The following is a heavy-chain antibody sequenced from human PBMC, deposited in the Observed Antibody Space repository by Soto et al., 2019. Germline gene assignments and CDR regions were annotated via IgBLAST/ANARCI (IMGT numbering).Heavy chain of an antibody. Sequence: PSETLSLTCTVSGGSISSGGYYWSWISQHPGKGLEWIGYIYYSGSTYYNPSLKSRVTISVDTSKNQFSLKLSSVTAADTAVYYCASSIAAAETFVLHWGQGNLVTVSS. J-gene: IGHJ4*02. CDR2: IYYSGST. V-gene: IGHV4-31*03. CDR3: ASSIAAAETFVLH. D-gene: IGHD6-13*01. CDR1: GGSISSGGYY.